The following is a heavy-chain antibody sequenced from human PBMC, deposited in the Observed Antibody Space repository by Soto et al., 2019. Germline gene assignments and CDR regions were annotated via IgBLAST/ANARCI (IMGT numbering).Heavy chain of an antibody. V-gene: IGHV4-39*01. D-gene: IGHD1-1*01. J-gene: IGHJ4*02. CDR3: ARHGPLSNNWNQLDY. CDR1: GGSISSSSYY. CDR2: IYYSGST. Sequence: QLQLQESGPGLVKPSETLSLTCTVSGGSISSSSYYWGWIRQPPGKGLEWIENIYYSGSTYYNPSLKSRVTISVDTSKNHFSLKLSSVTAADTAVYYCARHGPLSNNWNQLDYWGQGTLVTVSS.